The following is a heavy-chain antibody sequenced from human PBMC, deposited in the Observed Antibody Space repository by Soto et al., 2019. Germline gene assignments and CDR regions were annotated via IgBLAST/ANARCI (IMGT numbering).Heavy chain of an antibody. D-gene: IGHD6-13*01. CDR2: INHSGST. V-gene: IGHV4-34*01. Sequence: SETLSLTCAVYGGSFSGYYWSWIRQPPGKGLEWIGEINHSGSTNYNPSLKSRVTISVDTSKNQFSLKLSSVTAADTAVYYCARGVQLVLRYYYGMDVWGQGTTVTVSS. CDR1: GGSFSGYY. CDR3: ARGVQLVLRYYYGMDV. J-gene: IGHJ6*02.